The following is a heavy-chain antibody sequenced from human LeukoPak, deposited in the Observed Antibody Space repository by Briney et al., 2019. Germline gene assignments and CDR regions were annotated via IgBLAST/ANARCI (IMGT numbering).Heavy chain of an antibody. D-gene: IGHD6-19*01. Sequence: SETLSLTCTVSGGYISSGGYYWSWIRQHPGKGLERIGYIYYSGSTYYNPSLKSRVTISVDTSKNQFSLKLSSVTAADTAVYYCARDIGSGWYSTFDYWGQGTPVTVSS. CDR1: GGYISSGGYY. CDR3: ARDIGSGWYSTFDY. CDR2: IYYSGST. J-gene: IGHJ4*02. V-gene: IGHV4-31*03.